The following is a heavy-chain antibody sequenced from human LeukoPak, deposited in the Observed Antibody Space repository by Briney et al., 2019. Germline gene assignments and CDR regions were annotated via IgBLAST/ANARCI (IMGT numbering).Heavy chain of an antibody. Sequence: SETLSLTCTVSGGSISSSSYYWGWIRQPPGKGLEWIGSIYYSGSTYCNPSLKSRVTISVDTSKNQFSLKLSSVTAADTAVYYCARRRGSYYYDSSGYYWAKPNDAFDIWGQGTMVTVSS. J-gene: IGHJ3*02. CDR2: IYYSGST. CDR3: ARRRGSYYYDSSGYYWAKPNDAFDI. D-gene: IGHD3-22*01. CDR1: GGSISSSSYY. V-gene: IGHV4-39*01.